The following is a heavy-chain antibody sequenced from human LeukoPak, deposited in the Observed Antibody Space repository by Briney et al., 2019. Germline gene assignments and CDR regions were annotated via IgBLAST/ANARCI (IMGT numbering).Heavy chain of an antibody. D-gene: IGHD2-2*02. CDR3: ARVYTGGKGFDP. J-gene: IGHJ5*02. CDR1: GFTFSSYS. Sequence: GGSLRLSCAASGFTFSSYSMNWVRQAPGKGLEWVSSISSSSSYIYYADSVEGRFTISRDNAKNSLYLQMNSLRAEDTAVYYCARVYTGGKGFDPWGQGTLVTVSS. V-gene: IGHV3-21*01. CDR2: ISSSSSYI.